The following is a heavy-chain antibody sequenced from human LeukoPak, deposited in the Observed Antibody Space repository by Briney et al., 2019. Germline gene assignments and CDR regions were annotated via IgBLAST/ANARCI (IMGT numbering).Heavy chain of an antibody. CDR1: GYTFTSYG. Sequence: ASVKVSCKASGYTFTSYGISWVRQAPGQGLEWMGWISAYNGNTSYAQKLQGRVTMTTDTSTSTAYMELRSLRSDDTAVYYCARAATGLDDFDYWGQGTLVTVSS. D-gene: IGHD3/OR15-3a*01. CDR3: ARAATGLDDFDY. J-gene: IGHJ4*02. V-gene: IGHV1-18*01. CDR2: ISAYNGNT.